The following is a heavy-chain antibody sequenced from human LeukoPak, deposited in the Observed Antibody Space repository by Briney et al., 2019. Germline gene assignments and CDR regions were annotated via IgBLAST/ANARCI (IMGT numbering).Heavy chain of an antibody. CDR3: ARPMVRGVIIEEYYYMDV. CDR1: GYTFTGYY. Sequence: GASVKVSCKASGYTFTGYYMHWVRQAPGQGLEWMGWINPNSGGTNYAQKFQGRVTMTRDTSISTACMELSRLRSDDTAVYYCARPMVRGVIIEEYYYMDVWGKGTTVTISS. D-gene: IGHD3-10*01. J-gene: IGHJ6*03. V-gene: IGHV1-2*02. CDR2: INPNSGGT.